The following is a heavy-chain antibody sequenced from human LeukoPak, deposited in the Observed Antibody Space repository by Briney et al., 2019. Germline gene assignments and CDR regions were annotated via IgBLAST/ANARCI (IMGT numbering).Heavy chain of an antibody. V-gene: IGHV3-23*01. Sequence: GGSLRLSCAASGFTFSSYAMSWVRQAPGKGLEWVSAIRGSGGGTNYGDSVKGRFTISRDNSKNTLYLKMKSLRAEDTAVYYCANLGPPGRDHYLESWGQGTLVTVSS. CDR1: GFTFSSYA. J-gene: IGHJ4*02. CDR3: ANLGPPGRDHYLES. CDR2: IRGSGGGT. D-gene: IGHD5-24*01.